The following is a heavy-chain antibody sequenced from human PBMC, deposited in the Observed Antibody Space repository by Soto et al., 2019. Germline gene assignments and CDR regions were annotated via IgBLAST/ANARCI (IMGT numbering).Heavy chain of an antibody. CDR1: GGSISSPNFY. V-gene: IGHV4-61*01. J-gene: IGHJ4*02. D-gene: IGHD3-16*01. CDR2: IYYSGST. CDR3: ARGGDYIDY. Sequence: SETLSLTCTVSGGSISSPNFYWSWIRQPPGKGLEWIGYIYYSGSTNYNPSLKSRVTISVDTSKNQFSLKLSSVTAADTAVYYCARGGDYIDYWGQGTLVTVSS.